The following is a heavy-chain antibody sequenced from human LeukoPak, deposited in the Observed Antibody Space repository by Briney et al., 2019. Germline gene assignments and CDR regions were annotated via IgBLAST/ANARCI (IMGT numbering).Heavy chain of an antibody. V-gene: IGHV4-39*07. Sequence: SETLSLTCTVSGGSINSSSYYWGWIRQPPGKGLEWIGRIYSSGTTDYSPSLKSRLTISIDTSKNQFSLRLASMTAADTAVYFCGRRPAVDGPIDNWGQGILVAVSS. J-gene: IGHJ4*02. CDR3: GRRPAVDGPIDN. D-gene: IGHD3/OR15-3a*01. CDR1: GGSINSSSYY. CDR2: IYSSGTT.